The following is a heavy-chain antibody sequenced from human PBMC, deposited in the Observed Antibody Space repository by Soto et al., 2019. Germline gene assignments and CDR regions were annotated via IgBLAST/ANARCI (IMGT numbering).Heavy chain of an antibody. CDR1: GFNFRTYA. Sequence: GRPLRLSCAASGFNFRTYAMSCVRQDPGKGLEWVSTITTSGGNTYYADSVQGRFTISRDNSKNTLYLQMNSLRAEDTAVYYCAGRYCTNGVCYTNYYYYIDVWGKGTTVTVSS. CDR2: ITTSGGNT. V-gene: IGHV3-23*01. D-gene: IGHD2-8*01. J-gene: IGHJ6*03. CDR3: AGRYCTNGVCYTNYYYYIDV.